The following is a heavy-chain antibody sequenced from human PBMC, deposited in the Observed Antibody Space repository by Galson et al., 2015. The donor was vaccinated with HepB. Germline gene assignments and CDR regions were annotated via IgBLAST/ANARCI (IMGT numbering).Heavy chain of an antibody. V-gene: IGHV3-21*01. CDR2: FSISSSST. CDR1: GFTFRSYS. D-gene: IGHD3-22*01. Sequence: SLRLSCAASGFTFRSYSMNWVRQAPGKGLEWVSSFSISSSSTYYADSVKGRFTISRDNAKNPLYLQMNSLRAEDTAVYYCARFRDYYDSSGYLGMDVWGHGTTVIVSS. J-gene: IGHJ6*02. CDR3: ARFRDYYDSSGYLGMDV.